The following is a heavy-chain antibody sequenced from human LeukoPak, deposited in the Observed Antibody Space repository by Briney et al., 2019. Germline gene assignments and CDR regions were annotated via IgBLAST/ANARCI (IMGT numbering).Heavy chain of an antibody. CDR2: INHSGST. Sequence: SETLSLTCAVYGGSFSGYYWSWIRQPPGKGLEWIGEINHSGSTNYNPSLKSRVTISVDTSKNQFSLKLSSVTAADTAVYYCARWQRELQYGMDVWGQGTTVTVSS. CDR1: GGSFSGYY. J-gene: IGHJ6*02. V-gene: IGHV4-34*01. D-gene: IGHD1-26*01. CDR3: ARWQRELQYGMDV.